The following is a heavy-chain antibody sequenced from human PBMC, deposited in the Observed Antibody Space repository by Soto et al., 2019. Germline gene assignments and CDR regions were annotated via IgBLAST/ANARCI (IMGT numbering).Heavy chain of an antibody. CDR2: INPSGGST. CDR3: AREGLSTEKAATPGYYLDY. CDR1: GYTFTNYY. V-gene: IGHV1-46*03. D-gene: IGHD2-15*01. J-gene: IGHJ4*02. Sequence: GASVKVSCKASGYTFTNYYMHWVRQASGQGLERMGIINPSGGSTSYAQKFQGRVTMTRDTSTSTVYMELSSLRSEDTAVYYYAREGLSTEKAATPGYYLDYCGQGTLVTVSS.